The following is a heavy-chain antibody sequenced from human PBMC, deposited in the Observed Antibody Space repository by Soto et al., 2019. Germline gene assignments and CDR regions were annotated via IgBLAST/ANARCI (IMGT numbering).Heavy chain of an antibody. CDR3: ARGFRRSKVRGLVNQGCLDY. CDR2: VSGEGTSA. V-gene: IGHV3-74*03. J-gene: IGHJ4*02. Sequence: PGGSLRLSCAASGFTLSKYWIHWVRQAPEKGLVWLLRVSGEGTSATYADSVKGRFTISRDTANDTLFLQMNGLRDEDTAMYFCARGFRRSKVRGLVNQGCLDYWGQGTLVTVSS. CDR1: GFTLSKYW. D-gene: IGHD3-10*01.